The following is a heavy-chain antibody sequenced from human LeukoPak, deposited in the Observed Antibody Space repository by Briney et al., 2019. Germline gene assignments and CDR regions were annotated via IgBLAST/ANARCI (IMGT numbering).Heavy chain of an antibody. CDR2: INPNNGST. D-gene: IGHD6-25*01. CDR3: ARGITLGGSGHFDV. V-gene: IGHV1-2*02. J-gene: IGHJ3*01. Sequence: ASVTVSCKASGYNFISYGISWVRQAPGQGLQWMGWINPNNGSTYYAQTFQGRFTMTRDTSVSTAYMELSRLTSDDTAVYFCARGITLGGSGHFDVWGQGTMVTVSS. CDR1: GYNFISYG.